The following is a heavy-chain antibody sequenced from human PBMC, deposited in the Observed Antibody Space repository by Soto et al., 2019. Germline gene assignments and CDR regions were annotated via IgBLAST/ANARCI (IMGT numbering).Heavy chain of an antibody. J-gene: IGHJ5*02. CDR3: AMTTTTTYWFDP. D-gene: IGHD4-17*01. CDR1: GDTSNSYG. CDR2: IRLYNGNT. Sequence: GASVKVSCKASGDTSNSYGISWVRQAPGQGLEWMGWIRLYNGNTNYAQKFQGRVIMTTDTYTSTSYMELTSLRSDDTAVYYCAMTTTTTYWFDPWGQGTLVTVSS. V-gene: IGHV1-18*01.